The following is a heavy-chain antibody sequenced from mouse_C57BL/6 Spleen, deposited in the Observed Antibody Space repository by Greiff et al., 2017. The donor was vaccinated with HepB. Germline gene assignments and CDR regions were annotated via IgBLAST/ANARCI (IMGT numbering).Heavy chain of an antibody. J-gene: IGHJ4*01. V-gene: IGHV1-69*01. D-gene: IGHD2-5*01. Sequence: VQLQQPGAELVMPGASVKLSCKASGYTFTSYWMHWVKQRPGQGLEGIGEIDPSDSYTNYNQKFKGKSTLTVDKSSSKAYMQLSSLTSEDSAVYYCARGGGNSNYAMDYWGPGTSVTVSS. CDR2: IDPSDSYT. CDR3: ARGGGNSNYAMDY. CDR1: GYTFTSYW.